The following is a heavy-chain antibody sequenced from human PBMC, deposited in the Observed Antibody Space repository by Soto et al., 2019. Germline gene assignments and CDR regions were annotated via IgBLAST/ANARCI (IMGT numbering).Heavy chain of an antibody. V-gene: IGHV3-15*01. Sequence: EVQLVESGGGLVKPGGSLRLSCAASGITFTTAWMGWVRQAPGQGLEWIGRLKSRRDGGTSDYAAPVKGRFSISKDESKNTLFLQMNSLKTGDTAVYFCTTDGGVGPDPLFWAWGQGTLVTVSS. CDR1: GITFTTAW. J-gene: IGHJ5*02. CDR2: LKSRRDGGTS. D-gene: IGHD3-3*01. CDR3: TTDGGVGPDPLFWA.